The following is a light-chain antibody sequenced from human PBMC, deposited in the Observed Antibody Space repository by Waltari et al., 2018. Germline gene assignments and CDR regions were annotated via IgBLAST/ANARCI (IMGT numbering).Light chain of an antibody. CDR1: SSNLGNNV. J-gene: IGLJ3*02. V-gene: IGLV1-44*01. CDR3: ASWDDSLNGHWV. Sequence: QSVLTQPPSASGTPGQRVTISCSGTSSNLGNNVVNWYQQVPGTAPNRLIHRNELRPSWVPDRFSASKAGTSASLAISGLQSEDEAEYYCASWDDSLNGHWVFGGGTKVTVL. CDR2: RNE.